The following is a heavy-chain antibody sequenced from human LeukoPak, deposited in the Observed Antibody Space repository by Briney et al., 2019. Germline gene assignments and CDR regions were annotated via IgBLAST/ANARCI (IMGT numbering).Heavy chain of an antibody. Sequence: PGGSLRLSCAASGFTFSSYARSWVRQAPGKGLEWVSAISGSGGSTYYADSVKGRFTISRDNSKNTLYLQMNSLRAEDTAVYYCAKDYYDSSGYYLRDAFDIWGQGTMVTVSS. J-gene: IGHJ3*02. V-gene: IGHV3-23*01. CDR3: AKDYYDSSGYYLRDAFDI. D-gene: IGHD3-22*01. CDR1: GFTFSSYA. CDR2: ISGSGGST.